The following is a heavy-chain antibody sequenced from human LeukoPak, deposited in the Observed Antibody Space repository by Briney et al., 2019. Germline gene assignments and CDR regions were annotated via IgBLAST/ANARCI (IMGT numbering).Heavy chain of an antibody. Sequence: GGSLRLSCAASGFTFSSYGMHWVRQAPGKGLEWVAVISYDGSNKYYADSVKGRFTISRDNSKNTLYLQMNSLRAEDTAVYYCARDLYSYGYGAPAGFDYWGQGTLVTVSS. V-gene: IGHV3-30*03. J-gene: IGHJ4*02. CDR2: ISYDGSNK. D-gene: IGHD5-18*01. CDR3: ARDLYSYGYGAPAGFDY. CDR1: GFTFSSYG.